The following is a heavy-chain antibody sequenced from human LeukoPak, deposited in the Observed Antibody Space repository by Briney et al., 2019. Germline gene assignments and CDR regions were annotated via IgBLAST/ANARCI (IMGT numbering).Heavy chain of an antibody. CDR2: IIPIFGTA. J-gene: IGHJ6*03. V-gene: IGHV1-69*13. D-gene: IGHD4/OR15-4a*01. CDR1: GGTFISYA. CDR3: ASPNYRNYYYMDV. Sequence: SVKVSCKASGGTFISYAISWVRQAPGQGLEWMGGIIPIFGTANYAQKFQGRVTIPADESTSTAYMELSSLRSEDTAVYYCASPNYRNYYYMDVWGKGTTVTVSS.